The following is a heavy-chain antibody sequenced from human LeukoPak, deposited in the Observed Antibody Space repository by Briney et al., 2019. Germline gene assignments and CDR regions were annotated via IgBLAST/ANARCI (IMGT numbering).Heavy chain of an antibody. CDR3: TRYNNDHFDY. J-gene: IGHJ4*02. CDR1: GFTLSSLA. V-gene: IGHV3-21*01. D-gene: IGHD1-14*01. Sequence: GGSLRLSCAASGFTLSSLAMHWVRQAPGKGLEWVSSSGTRSGTKYYADSVMGRFTISRDSAMNSVSLQINSLRAEDTAVYYCTRYNNDHFDYWGQGTLVTVSS. CDR2: SGTRSGTK.